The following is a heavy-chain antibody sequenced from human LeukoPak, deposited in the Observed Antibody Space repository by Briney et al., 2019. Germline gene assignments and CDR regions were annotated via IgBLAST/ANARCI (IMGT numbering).Heavy chain of an antibody. V-gene: IGHV4-4*07. Sequence: PGGSLRLSCAASGFTFSGYAMSWVRQAPGKGLEWIGRIYTSGSTNYNPSLKSRVTMSVDTSKNQFSLKLSSVTAADTAVYYCASNPEAGDGYNYFDYWGQGTLVTVSS. CDR3: ASNPEAGDGYNYFDY. D-gene: IGHD5-24*01. CDR1: GFTFSGYA. CDR2: IYTSGST. J-gene: IGHJ4*02.